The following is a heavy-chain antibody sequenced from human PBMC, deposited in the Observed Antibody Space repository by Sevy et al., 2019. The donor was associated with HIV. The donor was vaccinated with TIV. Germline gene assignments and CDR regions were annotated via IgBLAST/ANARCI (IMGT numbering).Heavy chain of an antibody. CDR2: INTNTGNP. CDR3: ASDILTGHNPN. CDR1: GYTFTSYA. J-gene: IGHJ4*02. D-gene: IGHD3-9*01. Sequence: ASVKVSCKASGYTFTSYAMNWVRQAPGQGLEWMGWINTNTGNPTYAQGFTGRFVFSLDTSVSTAYRQFSSLKAEDTAVYYCASDILTGHNPNWGQRTLVTASS. V-gene: IGHV7-4-1*02.